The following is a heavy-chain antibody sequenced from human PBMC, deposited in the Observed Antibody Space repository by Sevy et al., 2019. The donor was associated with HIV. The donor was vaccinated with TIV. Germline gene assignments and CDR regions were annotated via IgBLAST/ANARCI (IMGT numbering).Heavy chain of an antibody. V-gene: IGHV3-30*02. CDR1: GFTFRSYD. CDR3: AKGLGMVQGALLSDDI. J-gene: IGHJ3*02. Sequence: GGSLRLSCAASGFTFRSYDMHWVRQAPGKGLEWVAFIRYDGSTKYYADSVKGRINISRDNSKNTLYLEMNSLRGDDTSLYYCAKGLGMVQGALLSDDIWGQGTMVTVSS. D-gene: IGHD3-10*01. CDR2: IRYDGSTK.